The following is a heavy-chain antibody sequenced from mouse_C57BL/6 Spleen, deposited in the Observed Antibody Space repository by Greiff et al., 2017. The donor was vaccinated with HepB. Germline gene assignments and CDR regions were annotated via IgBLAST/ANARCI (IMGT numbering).Heavy chain of an antibody. D-gene: IGHD2-5*01. Sequence: EVKLVESGGDLVKPGGSLKLSCAASGFTFSSYGMSWVRQTPDKRLEWVATISSGGSYTYYPDSVKGRFTISRDNAKNTLYLQMSSLKSEDTAMYYCARQRAAYYSNYGFAYWGQGTLVTVSA. CDR2: ISSGGSYT. J-gene: IGHJ3*01. CDR3: ARQRAAYYSNYGFAY. CDR1: GFTFSSYG. V-gene: IGHV5-6*01.